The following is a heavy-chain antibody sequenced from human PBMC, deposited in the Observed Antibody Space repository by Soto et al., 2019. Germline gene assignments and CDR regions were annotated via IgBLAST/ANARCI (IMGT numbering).Heavy chain of an antibody. Sequence: KPGGSLRLSCEASGFTFSDYYMTWVRQAPGKGLEWVSYISRNAETMLYADSVKGRFTISRDNANHSTFLQINSLRAEDTAVYYCTRGNNYGRTLDFWGQGILVTVSS. CDR1: GFTFSDYY. V-gene: IGHV3-11*01. D-gene: IGHD5-18*01. CDR2: ISRNAETM. CDR3: TRGNNYGRTLDF. J-gene: IGHJ4*02.